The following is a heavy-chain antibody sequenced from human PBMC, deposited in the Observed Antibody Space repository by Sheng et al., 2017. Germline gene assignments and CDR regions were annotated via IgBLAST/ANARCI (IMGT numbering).Heavy chain of an antibody. CDR3: AKSHHSSSWSFDY. V-gene: IGHV3-21*01. Sequence: EVQLVESGGGLVKPGGSLRLSCAASGFTFSSYSMNWVRQAPGKGLEWVSSISSSSSYIYYADSVKGRFTISRDNAKNSLYLQMNSLRAEDTAVYYCAKSHHSSSWSFDYWGQGTLVTVSS. J-gene: IGHJ4*02. CDR1: GFTFSSYS. D-gene: IGHD6-13*01. CDR2: ISSSSSYI.